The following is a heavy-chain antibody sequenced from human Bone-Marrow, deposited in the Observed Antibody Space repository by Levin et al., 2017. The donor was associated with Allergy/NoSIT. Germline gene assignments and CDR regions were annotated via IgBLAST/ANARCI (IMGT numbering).Heavy chain of an antibody. CDR1: GFTFSSYA. Sequence: GGSLRLSCAASGFTFSSYAMSWVRQAPGKGLEWVSAISGSGGSTYYADSVKGRFTISRDNSKNTLYLQMNSLRAEDTAVYYCAKARDSGGYDSGGDSRDYWGQGTLVTVSS. V-gene: IGHV3-23*01. D-gene: IGHD3-22*01. CDR2: ISGSGGST. CDR3: AKARDSGGYDSGGDSRDY. J-gene: IGHJ4*02.